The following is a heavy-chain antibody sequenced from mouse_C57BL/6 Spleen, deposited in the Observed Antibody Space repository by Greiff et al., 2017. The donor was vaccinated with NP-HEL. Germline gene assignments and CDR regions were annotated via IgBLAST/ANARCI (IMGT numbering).Heavy chain of an antibody. CDR2: ISSGGSYT. CDR3: ARQARLFDY. CDR1: GFTFSSYG. Sequence: EVKLVESGGDLVKPGGSLKLSCAASGFTFSSYGMSWVRQTPDKRLEWVATISSGGSYTYYPDSVKGRFTISRDNAKNTLYLQMSSLKSEDTAMYYCARQARLFDYWGHGTTLTVSS. J-gene: IGHJ2*01. V-gene: IGHV5-6*01.